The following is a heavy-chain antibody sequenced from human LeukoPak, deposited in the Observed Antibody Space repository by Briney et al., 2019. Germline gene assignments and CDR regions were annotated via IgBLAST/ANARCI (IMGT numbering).Heavy chain of an antibody. CDR3: AKDPMYYYDSSGYIDY. D-gene: IGHD3-22*01. J-gene: IGHJ4*02. Sequence: GGSLRLSCAASGFTFNSYAMSWVRQARGKGLEWVPDIGGCGGSTYYADSVKGRFTISRDNSKNTLYLQMNSLRAEDTAVYYCAKDPMYYYDSSGYIDYWGQGTLVTVSS. CDR2: IGGCGGST. V-gene: IGHV3-23*01. CDR1: GFTFNSYA.